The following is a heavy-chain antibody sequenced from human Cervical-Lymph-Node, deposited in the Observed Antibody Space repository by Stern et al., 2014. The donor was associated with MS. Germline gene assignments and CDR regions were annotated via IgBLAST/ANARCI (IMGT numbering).Heavy chain of an antibody. CDR3: AKRMEGNSYGYTYYGMDV. J-gene: IGHJ6*02. CDR2: ISGSGGST. V-gene: IGHV3-23*04. Sequence: VQLVESVGGLVQPGGSLRLSCAASGFTFSSYAMSWVRQAPGKGLEWVSAISGSGGSTYYADSVKGRFTISRDNSKNTLYLQMNSLRAEDTAVYYCAKRMEGNSYGYTYYGMDVWGQGTTVTVSS. CDR1: GFTFSSYA. D-gene: IGHD5-18*01.